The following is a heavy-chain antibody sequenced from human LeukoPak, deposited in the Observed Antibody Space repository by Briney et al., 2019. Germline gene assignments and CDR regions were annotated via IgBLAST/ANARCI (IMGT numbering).Heavy chain of an antibody. J-gene: IGHJ6*02. CDR2: IYSTEST. Sequence: SETLSLTCTVSGGSIRSHYWSWIRQPPGKELEWIGYIYSTESTNYNPSLKSRVTISVDTAKNQFSLNLNSVTAADAAVYYCARLTARRGYFYYGMDVWGQGTTVTVSS. CDR1: GGSIRSHY. CDR3: ARLTARRGYFYYGMDV. V-gene: IGHV4-59*11. D-gene: IGHD1-14*01.